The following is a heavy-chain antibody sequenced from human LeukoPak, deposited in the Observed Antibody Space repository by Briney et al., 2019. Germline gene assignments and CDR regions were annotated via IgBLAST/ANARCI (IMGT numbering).Heavy chain of an antibody. D-gene: IGHD6-25*01. CDR1: GGSFSGYY. CDR2: INHSGST. J-gene: IGHJ4*02. V-gene: IGHV4-34*01. Sequence: SETLSLTCAVYGGSFSGYYWSWIRQPPGKGLEWIGEINHSGSTDYNPSLKSRVTISVDASKNQFSLKLNSVTAADTAVYYCARGQLRLSNWGQGSLVIVSS. CDR3: ARGQLRLSN.